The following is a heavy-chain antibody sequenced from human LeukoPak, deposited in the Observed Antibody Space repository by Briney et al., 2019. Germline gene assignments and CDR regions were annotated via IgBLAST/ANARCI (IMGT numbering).Heavy chain of an antibody. CDR3: ARVVPAAMRYYYYGMDV. D-gene: IGHD2-2*01. CDR1: GGSISSYY. Sequence: SETLSLTCTVSGGSISSYYWSWIRQPPGKGLEWIGYIYYSGSTNYNPSLKSRVTISVDTSKDQFSLKLSSVTAADTAVYYCARVVPAAMRYYYYGMDVWGKGTTVTVSS. CDR2: IYYSGST. J-gene: IGHJ6*04. V-gene: IGHV4-59*01.